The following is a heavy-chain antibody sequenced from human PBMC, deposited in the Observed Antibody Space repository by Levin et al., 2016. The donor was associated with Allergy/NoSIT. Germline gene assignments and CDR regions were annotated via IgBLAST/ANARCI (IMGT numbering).Heavy chain of an antibody. CDR3: VGYYVRARFDY. CDR1: GFTFTTYV. CDR2: IDASGGST. Sequence: GESLKISCATSGFTFTTYVMSWVRQAPGKGLEWVSAIDASGGSTKYSDSVKGRFTVSRDNSNDALYLQMNSLRAEDTAVYYCVGYYVRARFDYWGQGTLVTVAS. V-gene: IGHV3-23*01. D-gene: IGHD2/OR15-2a*01. J-gene: IGHJ4*02.